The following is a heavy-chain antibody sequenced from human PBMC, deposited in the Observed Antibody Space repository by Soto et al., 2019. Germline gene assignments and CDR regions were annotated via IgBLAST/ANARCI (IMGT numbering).Heavy chain of an antibody. D-gene: IGHD3-10*01. CDR3: ARELKEPGSYYYYGLDV. Sequence: ASVKVSCKASGYTFTSYAMHWVRQAPGQRLEWMGWINAGNGTTKYAQKFQGRVTITADESTTTAYMELSSLISEDTAVYYCARELKEPGSYYYYGLDVWGQGTTVTVSS. J-gene: IGHJ6*02. V-gene: IGHV1-3*01. CDR1: GYTFTSYA. CDR2: INAGNGTT.